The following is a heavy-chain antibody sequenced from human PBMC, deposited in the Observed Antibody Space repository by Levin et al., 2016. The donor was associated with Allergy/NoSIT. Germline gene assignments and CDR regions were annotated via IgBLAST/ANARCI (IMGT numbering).Heavy chain of an antibody. Sequence: GESLKISCTASGFTFTTYGMHWVRQAPGKGLEWVSGISDSGDRTYYGNSVKGRFTISRDNSKNTLYLQMNSLRVEDTAIYYCVKNAGWLTVHWGQGTLVTVSS. J-gene: IGHJ4*02. CDR1: GFTFTTYG. CDR2: ISDSGDRT. D-gene: IGHD6-19*01. CDR3: VKNAGWLTVH. V-gene: IGHV3-23*01.